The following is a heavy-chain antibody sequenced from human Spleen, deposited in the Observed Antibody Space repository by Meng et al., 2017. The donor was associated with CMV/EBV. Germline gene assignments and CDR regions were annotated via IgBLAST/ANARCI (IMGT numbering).Heavy chain of an antibody. J-gene: IGHJ4*02. D-gene: IGHD2-2*01. V-gene: IGHV1-8*01. CDR3: ARGRCCDSTSCTYYFDY. Sequence: ASVKVSCKASGYTFTSYDINWVRQATGQGLEWMGWMKPNSGNRGYAQKFQGKVAMTRNTSISTAYMELSSLRSEDTAVYYCARGRCCDSTSCTYYFDYWGQGTLVTVSS. CDR1: GYTFTSYD. CDR2: MKPNSGNR.